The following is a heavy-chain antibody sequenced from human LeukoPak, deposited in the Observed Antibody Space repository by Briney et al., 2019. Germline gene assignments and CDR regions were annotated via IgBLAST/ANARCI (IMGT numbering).Heavy chain of an antibody. CDR3: ARDVVVTSSPDAFYI. Sequence: SQTLPLTCTVSGHSVTSGGYFWTWTRQHPGKGLEWIGYISDSGTTSSNPSLKSRVSISVATSNNQFSLRLSSVTAADTAVYYCARDVVVTSSPDAFYIWGQGTMVTVSS. CDR2: ISDSGTT. V-gene: IGHV4-31*03. CDR1: GHSVTSGGYF. J-gene: IGHJ3*02. D-gene: IGHD2-21*02.